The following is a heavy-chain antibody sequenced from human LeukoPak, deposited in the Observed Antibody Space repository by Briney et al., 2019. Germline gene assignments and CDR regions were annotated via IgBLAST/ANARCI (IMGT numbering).Heavy chain of an antibody. CDR3: AKTARGYYMDV. V-gene: IGHV3-30*18. Sequence: GGSLRLSCAASGFTFSSYGMHWVRQAPGKGLEWVAVISYDGSNKYYADSVKGRFTISRDNSKNTLYLQMNSLRAEDTAVYYCAKTARGYYMDVWGKGTTVTVSS. J-gene: IGHJ6*03. CDR1: GFTFSSYG. CDR2: ISYDGSNK.